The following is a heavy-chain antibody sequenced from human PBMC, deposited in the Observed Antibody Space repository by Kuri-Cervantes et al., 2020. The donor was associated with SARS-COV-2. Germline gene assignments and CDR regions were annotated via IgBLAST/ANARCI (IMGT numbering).Heavy chain of an antibody. CDR1: GYTFTGRY. Sequence: ASVKVSCKASGYTFTGRYIYWVRQAPGQGPEWMGWIDPNSGDTKYTQKFQGRVTMARDTSITTAYMELNGLRSDDTAVYYCARGYYGLDYWGQGSLVTVSS. J-gene: IGHJ4*02. CDR2: IDPNSGDT. D-gene: IGHD3-3*01. CDR3: ARGYYGLDY. V-gene: IGHV1-2*02.